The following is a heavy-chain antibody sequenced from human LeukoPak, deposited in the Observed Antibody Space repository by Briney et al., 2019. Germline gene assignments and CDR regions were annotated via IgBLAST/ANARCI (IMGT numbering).Heavy chain of an antibody. Sequence: SETLSLTCTVSGGSISSYFCSWIRQPPGKGREWSGYIYNSGSTKYNPSLKSRVIISVDTSKNQFSLKLSSVTAADTAVYYCARGSYYYMDVWGKGTTVTVSS. CDR1: GGSISSYF. J-gene: IGHJ6*03. CDR2: IYNSGST. V-gene: IGHV4-59*01. CDR3: ARGSYYYMDV.